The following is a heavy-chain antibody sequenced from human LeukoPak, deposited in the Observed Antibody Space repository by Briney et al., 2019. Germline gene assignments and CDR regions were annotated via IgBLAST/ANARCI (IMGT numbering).Heavy chain of an antibody. CDR3: ARDWYDY. D-gene: IGHD6-13*01. V-gene: IGHV3-23*01. CDR1: GFTFSTYA. Sequence: PGGSLRLFCAASGFTFSTYAMIWVRQAPGKGLEWVSVIGGSGSYTYYADSVKGRFTISRDNSKDTLYLQMNSLRAEDTAVYYCARDWYDYWGQGTLVTVSS. J-gene: IGHJ4*02. CDR2: IGGSGSYT.